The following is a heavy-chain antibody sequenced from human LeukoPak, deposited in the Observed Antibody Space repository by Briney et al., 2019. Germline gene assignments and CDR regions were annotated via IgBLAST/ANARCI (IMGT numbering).Heavy chain of an antibody. CDR3: ARGGVTTIAQYDY. CDR2: LFDSGTTNYNPGT. V-gene: IGHV4-59*01. CDR1: GGSIISYF. Sequence: PSETLSLTCTVSGGSIISYFWSWIRQPPGKGPEWIGYLFDSGTTNYNPGTNYNPSLKSRVTVSLDTSKNHFSLKLSSVTAADTAVYFCARGGVTTIAQYDYWGQGILVTVSS. D-gene: IGHD5-12*01. J-gene: IGHJ4*02.